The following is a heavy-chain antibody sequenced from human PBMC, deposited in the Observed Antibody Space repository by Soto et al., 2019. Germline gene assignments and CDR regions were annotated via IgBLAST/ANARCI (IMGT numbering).Heavy chain of an antibody. CDR2: ISSGSGYI. J-gene: IGHJ4*02. Sequence: EVQLVESGGGLVKPGGYLRLPCAASGFTFSNYNMNWVRQAPGKGLEWVSSISSGSGYIYYADSVKGRFTISRDNAKNSLYLQMNSLRAEDTAVYYCARTYGSRYYFDHWGQGTLVTVSS. D-gene: IGHD3-10*01. CDR1: GFTFSNYN. V-gene: IGHV3-21*06. CDR3: ARTYGSRYYFDH.